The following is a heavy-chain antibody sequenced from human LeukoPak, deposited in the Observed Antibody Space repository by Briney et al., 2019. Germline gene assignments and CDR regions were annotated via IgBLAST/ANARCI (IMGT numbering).Heavy chain of an antibody. V-gene: IGHV3-23*01. Sequence: GGSLRLSCAASRFTFSSYAMSWVRQAPGKGLDWVSTISGSGGNTYYADSVKGRFTISRDNSKNTLFLQMNSLRAEDTAVYYCAKLSGQQWLEPLDYWGPGTLVTVSS. CDR3: AKLSGQQWLEPLDY. D-gene: IGHD6-19*01. CDR1: RFTFSSYA. J-gene: IGHJ4*02. CDR2: ISGSGGNT.